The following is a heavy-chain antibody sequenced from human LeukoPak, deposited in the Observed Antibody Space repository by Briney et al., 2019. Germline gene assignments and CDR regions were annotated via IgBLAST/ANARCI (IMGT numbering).Heavy chain of an antibody. CDR3: ARILPGIAAAGFDY. CDR1: GFTFSSYW. CDR2: INSDGSST. Sequence: GGSLRPSCAASGFTFSSYWMHWVRQAPGKGLVWVSRINSDGSSTSYADSVKGRFTISRDNAKNTLYPQMNSLRAEDTAVYYCARILPGIAAAGFDYWGQGTLVTVSS. J-gene: IGHJ4*02. D-gene: IGHD6-13*01. V-gene: IGHV3-74*01.